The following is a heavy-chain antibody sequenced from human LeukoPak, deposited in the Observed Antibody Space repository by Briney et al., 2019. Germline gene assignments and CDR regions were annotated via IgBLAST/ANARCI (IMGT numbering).Heavy chain of an antibody. Sequence: PGGSLRLSCAASGFTFSSYGMSWVRQAPGKGLEWVSSISSSSSYIYYADSVKGRFTISRDNAKNSLYLQMNSLRAEDTAVYYCARRKSGSYSRPELDYWGQGTLVTVSS. CDR3: ARRKSGSYSRPELDY. J-gene: IGHJ4*02. V-gene: IGHV3-21*01. CDR2: ISSSSSYI. CDR1: GFTFSSYG. D-gene: IGHD1-26*01.